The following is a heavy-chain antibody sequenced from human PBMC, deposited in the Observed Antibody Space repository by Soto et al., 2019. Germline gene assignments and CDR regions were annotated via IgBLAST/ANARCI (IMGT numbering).Heavy chain of an antibody. CDR3: ARGGISHWAYFYYMDV. Sequence: PSETLSLTCVVSGGSLSDYFWSWIRQPPGMALEWIGEINHLGSINYNPSLNSRVTMSVDTSKYQFSLTLNSVTAADTATYYCARGGISHWAYFYYMDVWDRGTTVTVSS. CDR1: GGSLSDYF. D-gene: IGHD2-21*01. J-gene: IGHJ6*03. CDR2: INHLGSI. V-gene: IGHV4-34*01.